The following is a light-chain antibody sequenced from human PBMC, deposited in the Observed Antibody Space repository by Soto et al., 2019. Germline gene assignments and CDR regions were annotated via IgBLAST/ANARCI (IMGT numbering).Light chain of an antibody. CDR3: QTWGTGIHYV. Sequence: QLVLTQSPSASASLGASVKLTCTLSSGHSSYAIAWHQQQPEKGPRYLMKLNSDGSHSKGDGIPDRFSGSSSGAERYLTISSLQSENEAYYYFQTWGTGIHYVFGTGTKLTAL. V-gene: IGLV4-69*01. J-gene: IGLJ1*01. CDR1: SGHSSYA. CDR2: LNSDGSH.